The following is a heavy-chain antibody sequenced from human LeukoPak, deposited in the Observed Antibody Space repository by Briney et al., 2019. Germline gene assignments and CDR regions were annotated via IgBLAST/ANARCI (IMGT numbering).Heavy chain of an antibody. CDR2: IYYSGST. D-gene: IGHD2-2*01. Sequence: SETLSLTCTVSGGSISSYYWSWIRQPPGKGLEWIGYIYYSGSTNYNPSLKSRVTISVDTSKNQFSLKLSSVTAADTAVYYCARDGVPGFYYYMDVWGKGTTVTVSS. CDR3: ARDGVPGFYYYMDV. J-gene: IGHJ6*03. CDR1: GGSISSYY. V-gene: IGHV4-59*01.